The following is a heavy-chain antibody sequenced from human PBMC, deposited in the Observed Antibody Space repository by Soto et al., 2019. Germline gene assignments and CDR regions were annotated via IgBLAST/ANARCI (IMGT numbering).Heavy chain of an antibody. CDR3: AGEYTAWPLANGLDV. D-gene: IGHD5-18*01. Sequence: GGSLRLSWVGSGFTFSTYSINWVRQAPGKGLEWDSSISSRSDIYYADSVKGRFTISRDSAKNSVSLQMNSLRAEDTAVDYCAGEYTAWPLANGLDVWGKGTRVTVSS. CDR1: GFTFSTYS. J-gene: IGHJ6*04. CDR2: ISSRSDI. V-gene: IGHV3-21*01.